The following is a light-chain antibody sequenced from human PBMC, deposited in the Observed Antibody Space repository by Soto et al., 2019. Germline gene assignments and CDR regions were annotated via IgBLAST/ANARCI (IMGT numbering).Light chain of an antibody. J-gene: IGKJ2*01. CDR3: QQYDYWPRT. CDR1: QSVGND. V-gene: IGKV3-15*01. CDR2: GAS. Sequence: EVVMTQSPATLSVSPGEGATLSCRASQSVGNDLAWYQQKVGQVPRLLIHGASTRATGIPARFSGSGSGTEFTLAISGLQSEDFAVYYCQQYDYWPRTFGQGTKLEIK.